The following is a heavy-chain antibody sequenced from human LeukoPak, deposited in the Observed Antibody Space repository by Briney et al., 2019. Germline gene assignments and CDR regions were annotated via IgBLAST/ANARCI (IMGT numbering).Heavy chain of an antibody. J-gene: IGHJ3*02. D-gene: IGHD5-24*01. Sequence: ASVKVSCKASGYTFTSYYIHWVRQAPGQGLEWMGLINPSGGSTSYAQKFQGRVTMTRDTSTSTVYMELSSLRSEDTAVYYCASGHTTNNKGTRWLQLGAFDIWGQGTMVTVSS. CDR3: ASGHTTNNKGTRWLQLGAFDI. CDR1: GYTFTSYY. CDR2: INPSGGST. V-gene: IGHV1-46*01.